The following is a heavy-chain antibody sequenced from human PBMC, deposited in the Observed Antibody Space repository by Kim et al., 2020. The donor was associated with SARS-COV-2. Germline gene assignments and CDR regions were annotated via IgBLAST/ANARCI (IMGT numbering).Heavy chain of an antibody. J-gene: IGHJ4*02. CDR3: AKSPRGFRIQQWYFDY. CDR2: ISWNSGSI. CDR1: GFTFGDYA. Sequence: GGSLRLSCAASGFTFGDYAMHWVRQPPGKGLEWVSGISWNSGSIGFADSVKGRFTISRDNAKNSLYLKMNSLRAEDTALYYCAKSPRGFRIQQWYFDYWGQGTLVTVSS. V-gene: IGHV3-9*01. D-gene: IGHD5-12*01.